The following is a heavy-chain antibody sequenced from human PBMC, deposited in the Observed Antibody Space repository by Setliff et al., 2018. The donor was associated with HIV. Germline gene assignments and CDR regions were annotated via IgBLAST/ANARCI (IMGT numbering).Heavy chain of an antibody. Sequence: SETLSLTCAVYGGSVSGHCWGWFRQPPGKGLEWIGEITPSGATNYLPSLKSRVTMSLDTSKNQFSLKMTSVTAADTALYYCSNWNTTIDEDAWGQGTLVTVSS. D-gene: IGHD5-18*01. CDR3: SNWNTTIDEDA. CDR2: ITPSGAT. CDR1: GGSVSGHC. V-gene: IGHV4-34*01. J-gene: IGHJ5*02.